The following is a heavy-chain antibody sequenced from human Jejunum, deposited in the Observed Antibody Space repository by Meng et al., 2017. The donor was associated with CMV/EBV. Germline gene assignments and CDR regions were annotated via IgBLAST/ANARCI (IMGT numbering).Heavy chain of an antibody. J-gene: IGHJ6*02. Sequence: FTFSTYSLNWVRQAPGKGLEWVSSISSSSNYIYYADSVKGRFTISKDNAKNSLYLQMNSLRAEDTAVYYCAKVTTGNYYYYGMDVWGQGTTVTVSS. CDR1: FTFSTYS. CDR3: AKVTTGNYYYYGMDV. D-gene: IGHD4-11*01. V-gene: IGHV3-21*01. CDR2: ISSSSNYI.